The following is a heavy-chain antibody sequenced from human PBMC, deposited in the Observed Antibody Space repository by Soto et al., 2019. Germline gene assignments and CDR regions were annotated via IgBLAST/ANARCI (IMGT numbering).Heavy chain of an antibody. J-gene: IGHJ4*02. Sequence: SETLSLTCAVYGGSFSGYYWSWIRQPPGKGLEWIGEINHSGSTNYNPSLKSRVTISVDTSKNQFSLKLSSVTAADTAVYYCARSSVYYGSGRGFDYWGQGTLVTVSS. CDR1: GGSFSGYY. V-gene: IGHV4-34*01. CDR3: ARSSVYYGSGRGFDY. CDR2: INHSGST. D-gene: IGHD3-10*01.